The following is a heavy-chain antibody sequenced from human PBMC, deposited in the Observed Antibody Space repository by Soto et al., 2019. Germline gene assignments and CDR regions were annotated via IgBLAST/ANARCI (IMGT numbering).Heavy chain of an antibody. CDR3: ARRRRLKSSSNWLIGPNNWFDS. Sequence: QVQLVESGGGVVQPGKSLRVSCAASGVTFTTYTMHWVRQAPGKGLEWVGVISHDGSNKYYADSVKGRFTISRDDSKNTLYLQMNSLRVEDTAVYYCARRRRLKSSSNWLIGPNNWFDSWGRGTLVTVSS. D-gene: IGHD2-2*01. J-gene: IGHJ5*01. CDR1: GVTFTTYT. V-gene: IGHV3-30-3*01. CDR2: ISHDGSNK.